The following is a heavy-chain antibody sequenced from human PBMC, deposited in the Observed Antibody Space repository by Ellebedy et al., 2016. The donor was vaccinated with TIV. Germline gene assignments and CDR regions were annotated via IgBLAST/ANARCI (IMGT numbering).Heavy chain of an antibody. D-gene: IGHD6-13*01. CDR1: GFTFSSYA. CDR3: AKDSGKRNSWDNDH. Sequence: GESLKISCAASGFTFSSYAMCWVRQAPGKGLAWVSTISDSGDYTYYADSVNGRFTISRANSRNTVYLQMNSLRVEDKAVYYGAKDSGKRNSWDNDHWGQGTLVTVSS. J-gene: IGHJ4*02. V-gene: IGHV3-23*01. CDR2: ISDSGDYT.